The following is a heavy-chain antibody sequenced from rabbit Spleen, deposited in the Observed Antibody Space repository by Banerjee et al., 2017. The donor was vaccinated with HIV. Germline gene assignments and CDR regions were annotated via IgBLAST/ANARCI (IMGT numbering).Heavy chain of an antibody. D-gene: IGHD6-1*01. CDR1: GFDFSHYG. CDR3: VREAGYGGYGDGNL. J-gene: IGHJ4*01. V-gene: IGHV1S7*01. CDR2: IGPIFSTT. Sequence: QSLEESGGGLVQPGGSLKLSCKASGFDFSHYGGSWVRQAPGKGLEWIGYIGPIFSTTHYASWVNGRFTISRDIDQNTLYLQLNSLTAADTATYFCVREAGYGGYGDGNLWGPGTLVTVS.